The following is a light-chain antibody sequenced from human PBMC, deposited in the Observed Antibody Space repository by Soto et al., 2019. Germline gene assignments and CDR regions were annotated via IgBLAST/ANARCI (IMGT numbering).Light chain of an antibody. Sequence: ETVLTQSPATLSLSPGERATLSCRASQTVNNYLAWYQRRPGQAPRLLIYDASNRATGVPARFSGSGSGTDFTLTISSLEPEDFALYYCQQRGNWPLTFGGGTKVEIK. CDR2: DAS. V-gene: IGKV3-11*01. CDR1: QTVNNY. J-gene: IGKJ4*01. CDR3: QQRGNWPLT.